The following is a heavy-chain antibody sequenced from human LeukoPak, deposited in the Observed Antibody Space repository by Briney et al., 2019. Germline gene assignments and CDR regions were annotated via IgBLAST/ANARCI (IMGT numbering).Heavy chain of an antibody. Sequence: GASVKVSCKASGYTFTSYGISWVRQAPGQGLEWMGWISANNGNTNYAQKLQGRVTMTTDTSTSTAYMELRSLRSDDTAVYYCAIRAVKNGSGSYHYWGQGTLVTVSS. CDR2: ISANNGNT. CDR1: GYTFTSYG. CDR3: AIRAVKNGSGSYHY. V-gene: IGHV1-18*01. J-gene: IGHJ4*02. D-gene: IGHD3-10*01.